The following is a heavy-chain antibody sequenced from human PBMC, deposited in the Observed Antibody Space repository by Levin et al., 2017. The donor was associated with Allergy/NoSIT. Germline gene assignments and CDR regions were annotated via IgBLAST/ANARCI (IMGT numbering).Heavy chain of an antibody. CDR1: GYSFTSYW. V-gene: IGHV5-51*01. D-gene: IGHD4-17*01. CDR3: AREVTVTDPDAFDI. CDR2: IYPGDSDT. Sequence: GGSLRLSCKGSGYSFTSYWIGWVRQMPGKGLEWMGIIYPGDSDTRYSPSFQGQVTISADKSISTAYLQWSSLKASDTAMYYCAREVTVTDPDAFDIWGQGTMVTVSS. J-gene: IGHJ3*02.